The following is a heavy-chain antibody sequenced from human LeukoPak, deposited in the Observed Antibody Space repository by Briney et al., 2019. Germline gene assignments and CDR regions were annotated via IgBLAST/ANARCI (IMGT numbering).Heavy chain of an antibody. V-gene: IGHV4-59*08. Sequence: PSETLSLTCTDYGGSINGYYWTWIRQPPGKGLEWIGYIYYSGSTNYNPSLKSRVTLSVHTSKNQFSLRLSSVTAADTAMYYCARRRLGDAFDVWGQGTMVAVSS. CDR2: IYYSGST. CDR3: ARRRLGDAFDV. J-gene: IGHJ3*01. D-gene: IGHD3-16*01. CDR1: GGSINGYY.